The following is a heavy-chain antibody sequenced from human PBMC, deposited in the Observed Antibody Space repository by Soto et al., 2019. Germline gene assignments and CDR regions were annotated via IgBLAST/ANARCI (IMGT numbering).Heavy chain of an antibody. CDR1: GDSFTSYW. Sequence: GESLKISCKGSGDSFTSYWIGWVRQMPGKGLEWMGIIYPGDSGTIYSPPFQGQVTISADKSISTAYLQWSSLKASDTAMYYCARHVERGYYLIDIWGQGTMVTVSS. CDR2: IYPGDSGT. V-gene: IGHV5-51*01. CDR3: ARHVERGYYLIDI. D-gene: IGHD3-10*01. J-gene: IGHJ3*02.